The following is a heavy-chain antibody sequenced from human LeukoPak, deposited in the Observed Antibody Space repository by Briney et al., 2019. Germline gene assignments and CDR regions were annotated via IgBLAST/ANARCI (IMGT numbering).Heavy chain of an antibody. Sequence: GGSLRLSCAVSGFTFSRYWMSWVRQAPGKGLEWVANIKQGGSDQYYVDSVKGRFTISRDNAKNSLYLQMNSLRAEDTAVYYCARVAAGKINYFDYWGQGTLVTVSS. V-gene: IGHV3-7*01. CDR1: GFTFSRYW. CDR3: ARVAAGKINYFDY. D-gene: IGHD6-19*01. J-gene: IGHJ4*02. CDR2: IKQGGSDQ.